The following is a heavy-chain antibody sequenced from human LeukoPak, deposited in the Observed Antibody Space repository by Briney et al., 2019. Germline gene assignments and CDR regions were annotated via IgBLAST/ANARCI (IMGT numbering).Heavy chain of an antibody. CDR1: GFTFSSYA. CDR2: ISGSGGST. V-gene: IGHV3-23*01. CDR3: AKDDASSSSTPFDY. Sequence: EPGGSLGLSCAASGFTFSSYATSWVRQAPGKGLEWVSAISGSGGSTYYADSVKGRFTISRDNSKNTLYLQMNSLRAEDTAVYYCAKDDASSSSTPFDYWGQGTLVTVSS. J-gene: IGHJ4*02. D-gene: IGHD6-13*01.